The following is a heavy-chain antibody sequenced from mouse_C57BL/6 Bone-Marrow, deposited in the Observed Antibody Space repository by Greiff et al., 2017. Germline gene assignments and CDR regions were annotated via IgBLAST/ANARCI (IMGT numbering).Heavy chain of an antibody. Sequence: VKLQESDAELVKPGASVKISCKVSGYTFTDHTIHWMQQRPEQGLEWIGYIYHRDGSTKYNEKFKGKATLTADKSSSTAYMQLNSLTSEDSAVYFCASYYGNYDFDYWGQGTTLTVSS. CDR1: GYTFTDHT. CDR2: IYHRDGST. CDR3: ASYYGNYDFDY. J-gene: IGHJ2*01. V-gene: IGHV1-78*01. D-gene: IGHD2-1*01.